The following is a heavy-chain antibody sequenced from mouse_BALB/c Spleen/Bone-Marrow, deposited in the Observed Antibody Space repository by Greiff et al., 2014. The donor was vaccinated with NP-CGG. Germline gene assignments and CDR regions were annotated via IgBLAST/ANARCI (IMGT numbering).Heavy chain of an antibody. CDR2: IDPENGYT. D-gene: IGHD2-3*01. Sequence: DVKLQESGAELVRPGALVKLSCITSGFNIKEFYMHWVKQRPEQGLEWIGWIDPENGYTIYDPNFQGKASISADTSTNAAYLQLSILTDEDTADYCCIKENNDFAYWGQGTLVTVSS. CDR3: IKENNDFAY. V-gene: IGHV14-1*02. CDR1: GFNIKEFY. J-gene: IGHJ3*01.